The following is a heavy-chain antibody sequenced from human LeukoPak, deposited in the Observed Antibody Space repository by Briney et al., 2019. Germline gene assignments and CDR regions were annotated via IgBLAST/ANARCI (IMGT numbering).Heavy chain of an antibody. J-gene: IGHJ4*02. V-gene: IGHV1-2*02. CDR1: GYTFTGHY. CDR3: AITTTRAAPGLDY. Sequence: ASVKVSCKASGYTFTGHYLHWVRQAPGQGLEWMGWINPNRGGTKYAQKFQGRVTMTRDTPISTAYMELSRLSSDDTAVYYCAITTTRAAPGLDYWGQGTLVTVSS. CDR2: INPNRGGT. D-gene: IGHD6-13*01.